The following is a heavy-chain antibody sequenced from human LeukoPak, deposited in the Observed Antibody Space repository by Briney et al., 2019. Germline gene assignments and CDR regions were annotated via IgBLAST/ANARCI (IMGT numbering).Heavy chain of an antibody. J-gene: IGHJ3*02. Sequence: GGSLRLSCVASGFTFSSYWMTWVRQASGKGLEWVANIKGDGSAYHYVDSAQGRFIISRDNAKNSLYLQMNSLRAEDTAVYYCARDRNYCDGSRRYDVFDIWGQGTMVTASS. CDR2: IKGDGSAY. CDR1: GFTFSSYW. D-gene: IGHD3-22*01. V-gene: IGHV3-7*01. CDR3: ARDRNYCDGSRRYDVFDI.